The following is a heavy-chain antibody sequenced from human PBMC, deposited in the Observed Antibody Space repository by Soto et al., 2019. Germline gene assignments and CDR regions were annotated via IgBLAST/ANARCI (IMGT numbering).Heavy chain of an antibody. D-gene: IGHD6-19*01. CDR3: ARDRGSGWYILYYYYGMDV. CDR1: GFTFSSCA. CDR2: ISYGGSNK. Sequence: QVQLVESGGGVVQPGRSLRLSCAACGFTFSSCATQWVRQARGEGLVWVADISYGGSNKYYADSVKRRFTISRDNSKNTLYLQMNSLRAEDTAVYYCARDRGSGWYILYYYYGMDVWGQGTTVTVSS. J-gene: IGHJ6*02. V-gene: IGHV3-30-3*01.